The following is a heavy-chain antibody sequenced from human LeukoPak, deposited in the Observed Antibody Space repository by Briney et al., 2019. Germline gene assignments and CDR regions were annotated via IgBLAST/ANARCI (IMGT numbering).Heavy chain of an antibody. J-gene: IGHJ3*02. CDR1: GFTFSSYS. CDR2: ISSSSSYI. D-gene: IGHD1-1*01. CDR3: ARTGSDQDAFDI. Sequence: GGSLRLSCPASGFTFSSYSMNWVRQAPGKGLEWVSSISSSSSYIYYADSVKGRFTISRDNAKNSLYLQMNSLRAEDTAVYYCARTGSDQDAFDIWGQGTMVTVSS. V-gene: IGHV3-21*01.